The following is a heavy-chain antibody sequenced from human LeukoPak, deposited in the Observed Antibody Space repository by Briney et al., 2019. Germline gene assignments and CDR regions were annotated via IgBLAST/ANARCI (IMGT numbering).Heavy chain of an antibody. CDR1: GYTFTSYG. CDR2: ISAYNGNT. CDR3: ARDGTLLRYFDWLFPPHFDY. D-gene: IGHD3-9*01. Sequence: ASVKVFCKASGYTFTSYGISWVRQAPGQGLEWMGWISAYNGNTNYAQKLQGRVTMTTDTSTSTAYMELRSLRSDDTAVYYCARDGTLLRYFDWLFPPHFDYWGQGTLVTVSS. V-gene: IGHV1-18*04. J-gene: IGHJ4*02.